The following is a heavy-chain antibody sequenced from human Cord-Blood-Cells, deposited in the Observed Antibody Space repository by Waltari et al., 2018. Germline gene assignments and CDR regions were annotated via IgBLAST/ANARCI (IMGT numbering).Heavy chain of an antibody. D-gene: IGHD6-6*01. CDR1: GFTFSSYG. J-gene: IGHJ4*02. V-gene: IGHV3-30*18. Sequence: QVQLVESEGGAVQTGRYLRLSCAASGFTFSSYGMHWVRPAPVKGLGWVAVISYDGSNKDYADAVKGRFTISRDNSKTTLYLQMNSLRAEDTAEYDCEKGVGLYSSSYYFDYWGQGTLVTVSS. CDR3: EKGVGLYSSSYYFDY. CDR2: ISYDGSNK.